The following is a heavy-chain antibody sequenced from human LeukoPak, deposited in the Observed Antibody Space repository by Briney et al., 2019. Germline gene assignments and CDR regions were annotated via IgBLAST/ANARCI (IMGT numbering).Heavy chain of an antibody. CDR3: AKEEGIAARPWFLNWFDP. Sequence: PGGSLRLSCAASGFTFSSYAMSWVRQAPGKGLEWVSAISGSGGSTYYADSVKGRFTISRDNSKNTLYLQMNSLRAEDTAVYYCAKEEGIAARPWFLNWFDPWGQGTLVTVSS. V-gene: IGHV3-23*01. D-gene: IGHD6-6*01. J-gene: IGHJ5*02. CDR1: GFTFSSYA. CDR2: ISGSGGST.